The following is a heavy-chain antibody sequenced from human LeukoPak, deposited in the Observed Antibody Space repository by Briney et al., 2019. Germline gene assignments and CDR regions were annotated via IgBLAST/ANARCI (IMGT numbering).Heavy chain of an antibody. V-gene: IGHV3-33*01. Sequence: GGSLRLSCAASGFTFTNYGMHWVRQAPGKGLEWVAVIWYDGSNKYYADSVKGRFTISRDNSKNTLYLQMNSLRAEDMAVYYCVRATETYYYASSPGDPDYWGQGTLVTVSS. CDR2: IWYDGSNK. CDR1: GFTFTNYG. J-gene: IGHJ4*02. D-gene: IGHD3-22*01. CDR3: VRATETYYYASSPGDPDY.